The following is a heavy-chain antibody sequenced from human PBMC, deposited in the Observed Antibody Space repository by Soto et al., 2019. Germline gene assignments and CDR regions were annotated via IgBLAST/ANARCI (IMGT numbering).Heavy chain of an antibody. Sequence: GASVKVSCKASGYTFTSYGISWVRQMPGKGLEWMGIIYPGDSDTRYSPSFQGQVTISADKSISTAYLQWSSLKASDTAMYYCARLNSSGWYGAFDIWGQXTMVTVSS. D-gene: IGHD6-19*01. J-gene: IGHJ3*02. CDR3: ARLNSSGWYGAFDI. CDR2: IYPGDSDT. CDR1: GYTFTSYG. V-gene: IGHV5-51*03.